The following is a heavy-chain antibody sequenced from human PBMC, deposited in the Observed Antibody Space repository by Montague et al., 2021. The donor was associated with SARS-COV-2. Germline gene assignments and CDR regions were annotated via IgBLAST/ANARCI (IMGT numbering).Heavy chain of an antibody. D-gene: IGHD3-22*01. CDR3: ARGTKRVFTYDYDSSGYASDY. CDR1: GGSISSFY. Sequence: SETLSLTCTVSGGSISSFYWSWFRQPPGKGLEWIGCISDSGSTNYNPSLTSRATMSVDTSKNQFSLKLSSVTAADTAVYYCARGTKRVFTYDYDSSGYASDYWGQGTLVTVSS. J-gene: IGHJ4*02. CDR2: ISDSGST. V-gene: IGHV4-59*12.